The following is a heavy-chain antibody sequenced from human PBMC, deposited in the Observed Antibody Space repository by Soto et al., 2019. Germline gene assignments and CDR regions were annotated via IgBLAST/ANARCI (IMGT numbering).Heavy chain of an antibody. CDR2: ISGGASDK. CDR3: VREDWHRFDS. D-gene: IGHD2-21*01. Sequence: EVQLVESGGRLVQPGGSLRLSCAASGFMFSAYWMSWVRQDPGKGLEWVATISGGASDKFYVDSVKGRFTISRDDSKNTLWLQRNSLRDEDTAVYYCVREDWHRFDSWGQGTLVTVSS. J-gene: IGHJ4*02. V-gene: IGHV3-7*01. CDR1: GFMFSAYW.